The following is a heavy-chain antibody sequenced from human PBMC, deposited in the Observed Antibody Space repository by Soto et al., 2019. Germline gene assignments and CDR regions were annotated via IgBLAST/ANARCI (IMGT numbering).Heavy chain of an antibody. Sequence: QVQLVQSGAEVKKPGASVKVSCKASGYTFTSYGISWVRQAPGQGLEWMGWISAYNGNTNYAQKLQGRVTMTRDTTTSATYMELRSLKSDGTGVYYCAVSGDIMITCFLSSGGGLDYWGQGTLVTVSS. CDR2: ISAYNGNT. J-gene: IGHJ4*02. V-gene: IGHV1-18*01. D-gene: IGHD3-16*01. CDR1: GYTFTSYG. CDR3: AVSGDIMITCFLSSGGGLDY.